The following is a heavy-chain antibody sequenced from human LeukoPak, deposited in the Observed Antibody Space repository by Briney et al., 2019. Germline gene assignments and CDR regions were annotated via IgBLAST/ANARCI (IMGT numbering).Heavy chain of an antibody. CDR2: INLNGNT. CDR1: GGSFSGYY. J-gene: IGHJ4*02. V-gene: IGHV4-34*01. Sequence: PSETLSLTCAVYGGSFSGYYWSWIRQAPGKGLEWIGEINLNGNTNYNPSLKSRVTISVDTSKNQFSLNLSSVTAAVMAVYYCARSSYNDNSGYYYSDYWGQGTLVTVSS. D-gene: IGHD3-22*01. CDR3: ARSSYNDNSGYYYSDY.